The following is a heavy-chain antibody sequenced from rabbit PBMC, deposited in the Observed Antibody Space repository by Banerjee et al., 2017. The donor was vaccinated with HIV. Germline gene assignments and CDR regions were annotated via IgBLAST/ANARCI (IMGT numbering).Heavy chain of an antibody. CDR3: ARSGYVGGEYTWDL. CDR1: GFTIRSSDY. D-gene: IGHD1-1*01. V-gene: IGHV1S45*01. CDR2: IYVGSGST. Sequence: QEQLGESGGGLVQPEGSLTLTCTASGFTIRSSDYMFWVRQAPGKGLEWIGCIYVGSGSTHYASWAKGRFTMYKASSTKVTLQLTSLTAADTAPYFCARSGYVGGEYTWDLWGPGTLVTVS. J-gene: IGHJ4*01.